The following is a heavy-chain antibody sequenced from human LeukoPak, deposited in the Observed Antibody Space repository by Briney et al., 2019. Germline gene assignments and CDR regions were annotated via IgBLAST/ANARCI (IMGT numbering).Heavy chain of an antibody. CDR1: GFTFSSYA. CDR3: AREGYSDYFDY. CDR2: ISESGGTR. J-gene: IGHJ4*02. Sequence: PGGSLRLSYAASGFTFSSYALSWVRQAPGKGLEWVSAISESGGTRNYVDSVKGRFTISRDNSKNTLYLQMSSLRAEDTAAYYCAREGYSDYFDYWGQGTLVTVSS. V-gene: IGHV3-23*01. D-gene: IGHD3-22*01.